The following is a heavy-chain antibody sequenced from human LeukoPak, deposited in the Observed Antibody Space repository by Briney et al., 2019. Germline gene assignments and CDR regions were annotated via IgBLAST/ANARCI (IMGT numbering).Heavy chain of an antibody. Sequence: GSLRLSCAASGFTFSTYGMHWVRQAPGKGLEWVSAIGTSAGSTFYADSVKGRFTISRDNSKNTLYLQMNSLRAEDTALYHCARGISSAFDYWGQGTLVTVSS. CDR2: IGTSAGST. CDR3: ARGISSAFDY. J-gene: IGHJ4*02. V-gene: IGHV3-23*01. D-gene: IGHD3-3*02. CDR1: GFTFSTYG.